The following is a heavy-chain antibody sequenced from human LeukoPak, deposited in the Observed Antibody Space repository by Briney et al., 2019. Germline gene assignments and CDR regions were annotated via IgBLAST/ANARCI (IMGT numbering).Heavy chain of an antibody. V-gene: IGHV1-2*02. D-gene: IGHD3-10*01. J-gene: IGHJ5*02. CDR1: GYTFTGYY. CDR2: INPNSGGT. Sequence: ASVKVSCKASGYTFTGYYMHWVRQAPGQGLEWMGWINPNSGGTNYAQKFQGRVTMTRDTSISTAYMELSRLRSDDTAVYYCARVRGHDSRREGGNWFDPWGQGTLVTVSS. CDR3: ARVRGHDSRREGGNWFDP.